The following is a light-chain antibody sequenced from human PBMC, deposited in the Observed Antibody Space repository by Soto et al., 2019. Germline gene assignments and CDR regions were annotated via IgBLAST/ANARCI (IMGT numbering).Light chain of an antibody. V-gene: IGKV3-20*01. Sequence: EVELTQSPGTLSLSPCERATLSCRASQSVSSSYLAWYQQRRGQAPRLLIYGATSRATGIPARFSGSGSGTEFTLTISSLQSEDFAVYYCQQYRNWRTFGQGTKVDIK. CDR3: QQYRNWRT. CDR1: QSVSSSY. CDR2: GAT. J-gene: IGKJ1*01.